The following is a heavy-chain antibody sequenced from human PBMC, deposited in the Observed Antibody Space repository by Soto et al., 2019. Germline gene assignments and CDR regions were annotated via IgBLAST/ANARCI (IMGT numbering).Heavy chain of an antibody. V-gene: IGHV1-3*01. CDR2: INAGNGNT. CDR3: ARDWNSWRQWLVLPLVPTFGY. Sequence: ASVKVSCKASGYTFTSYAMHWVRQAPGQRLEWMGWINAGNGNTKYSQKFQGRVTITRDTSASTAYMELSSLRSEDTAVYYCARDWNSWRQWLVLPLVPTFGYWGQGTLVTVSS. J-gene: IGHJ4*02. D-gene: IGHD6-19*01. CDR1: GYTFTSYA.